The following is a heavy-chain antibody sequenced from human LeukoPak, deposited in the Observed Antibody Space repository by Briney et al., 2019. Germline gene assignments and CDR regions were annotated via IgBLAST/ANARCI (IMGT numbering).Heavy chain of an antibody. CDR3: AKDARRGFDYSNSLDK. V-gene: IGHV3-33*06. Sequence: GGSLRLSCATSGFTFSNYGMHWVRQAPGKGLDWVEVIWSDGTNSFYGDPVKGRFTISRDNFQRTVYLQMNSLRAEDTAVYYCAKDARRGFDYSNSLDKWGQGTLVTVSS. CDR2: IWSDGTNS. D-gene: IGHD4-11*01. CDR1: GFTFSNYG. J-gene: IGHJ4*02.